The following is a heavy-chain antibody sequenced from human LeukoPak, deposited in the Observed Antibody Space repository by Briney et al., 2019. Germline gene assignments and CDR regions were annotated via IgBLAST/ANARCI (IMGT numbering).Heavy chain of an antibody. CDR3: ARGGYSSGWSRSAFDV. V-gene: IGHV3-48*02. CDR1: GFTFPSYT. J-gene: IGHJ3*01. CDR2: ISISSGSI. D-gene: IGHD6-19*01. Sequence: GGSLRLSCAASGFTFPSYTMNWVRQAPGKGLEWVSYISISSGSIYYADSVKGRFTISRDNAKNSLYLQMNSLRDEDTAMYYCARGGYSSGWSRSAFDVWGQGTMVTVSS.